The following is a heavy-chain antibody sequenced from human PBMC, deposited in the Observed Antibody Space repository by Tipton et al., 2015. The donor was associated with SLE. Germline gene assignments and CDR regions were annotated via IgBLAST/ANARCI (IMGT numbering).Heavy chain of an antibody. CDR2: IYYSGST. D-gene: IGHD6-13*01. Sequence: TLSLTCTVSGGSISSYYWSWIRQPPGKGLEWIGYIYYSGSTNYNPSLKSRVTISVDTSKNQFSLKLSSVTAADTAVYYCASNIAAAGGSGYFDYWGQGTLVTVSS. CDR3: ASNIAAAGGSGYFDY. J-gene: IGHJ4*02. V-gene: IGHV4-59*07. CDR1: GGSISSYY.